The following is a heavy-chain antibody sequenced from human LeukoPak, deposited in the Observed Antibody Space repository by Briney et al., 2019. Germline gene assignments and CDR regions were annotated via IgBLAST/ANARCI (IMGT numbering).Heavy chain of an antibody. D-gene: IGHD6-13*01. CDR1: GYTFTGYY. CDR2: INPNSGGT. Sequence: ASVKVSCKASGYTFTGYYMHWVRQAPGQGLEWMGRINPNSGGTNYAQKFQGRVTMTRDTSISTAYMELSRLRSDDTDVYYCAREQLGYRLWVYWGQGTLVTVSS. V-gene: IGHV1-2*05. CDR3: AREQLGYRLWVY. J-gene: IGHJ4*02.